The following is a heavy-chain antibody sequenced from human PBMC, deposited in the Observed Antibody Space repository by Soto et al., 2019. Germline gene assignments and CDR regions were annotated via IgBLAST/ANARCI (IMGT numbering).Heavy chain of an antibody. CDR2: IKSKTDGGTI. Sequence: EVQLVESGGGLVKPGGSLRLSCVGSGFAFSNAYMTWVRQAPGKGLEWVGRIKSKTDGGTIDYAASVKGRFTISRDDSKNTLFLQMNSLKIEDTAVHYCPPRWSSWGQGTLVTVSS. V-gene: IGHV3-15*01. CDR1: GFAFSNAY. D-gene: IGHD3-10*01. CDR3: PPRWSS. J-gene: IGHJ4*02.